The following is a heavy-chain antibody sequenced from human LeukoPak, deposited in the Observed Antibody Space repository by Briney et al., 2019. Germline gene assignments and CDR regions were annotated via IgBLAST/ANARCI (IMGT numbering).Heavy chain of an antibody. CDR3: ARDTNTRGDY. Sequence: GGSLRLSCAASGFTFSSYSMSWVRQAPGKGLEWVSSISSSSSYIYHADSVKGRFTISRDNAKNSLYLQMNSLRAEDTAVYYCARDTNTRGDYWGQGTLVTVSS. CDR2: ISSSSSYI. J-gene: IGHJ4*02. CDR1: GFTFSSYS. V-gene: IGHV3-21*01. D-gene: IGHD1-1*01.